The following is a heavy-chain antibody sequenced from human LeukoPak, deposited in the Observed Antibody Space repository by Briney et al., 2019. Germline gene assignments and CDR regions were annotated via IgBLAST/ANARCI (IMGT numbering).Heavy chain of an antibody. D-gene: IGHD1-26*01. CDR3: ARLKVGANDAYDI. CDR2: IHCTGSS. J-gene: IGHJ3*02. V-gene: IGHV4-59*08. Sequence: SETLSLTCTVSGGSINGYYWTWIRQPPGKGLEWIGYIHCTGSSNYNPSVKSRVTISVGTSKNQFSLRLTSVTAADTAVYYCARLKVGANDAYDIWGQGTMVTVSS. CDR1: GGSINGYY.